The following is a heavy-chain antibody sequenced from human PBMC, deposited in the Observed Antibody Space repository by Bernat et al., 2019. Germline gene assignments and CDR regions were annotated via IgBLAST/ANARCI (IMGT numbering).Heavy chain of an antibody. V-gene: IGHV3-33*01. J-gene: IGHJ4*02. CDR3: ARVPAGTTNYFDY. Sequence: QVQLVESGGGVVQPGRSLRLSCAASGFTFSSYGMHWVRQAPGKGLEWVAVIWYDGSNKYYADSVKGRFTISRDNSKNTLYLQMNSLRVEDTAVYYCARVPAGTTNYFDYWGQGTLVTVSS. D-gene: IGHD1-7*01. CDR1: GFTFSSYG. CDR2: IWYDGSNK.